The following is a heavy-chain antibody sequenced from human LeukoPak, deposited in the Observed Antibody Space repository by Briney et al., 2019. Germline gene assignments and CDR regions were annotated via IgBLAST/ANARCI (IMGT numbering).Heavy chain of an antibody. CDR1: GYGFTSYW. D-gene: IGHD5-12*01. V-gene: IGHV5-51*01. CDR3: ARQVDIVATIKWFDP. Sequence: GESLKISCKGSGYGFTSYWIGWVRQMPGKGLEWMGIIYPGDSDTRYSPSFQGQVTISADKSISTAYLQWSSLKAPDTAMYYCARQVDIVATIKWFDPWGQGTLVTVSS. CDR2: IYPGDSDT. J-gene: IGHJ5*02.